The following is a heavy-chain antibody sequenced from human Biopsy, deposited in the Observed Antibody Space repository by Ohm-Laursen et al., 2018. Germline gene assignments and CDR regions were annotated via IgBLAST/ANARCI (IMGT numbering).Heavy chain of an antibody. D-gene: IGHD2-21*01. CDR3: ARESPLRLGVCGAIRCFKEVFGMDV. CDR2: VNPVAEAT. Sequence: ESSVKVSCKVSGYNFGNYYINWVRKVPGQGLEWLGVVNPVAEATMYAQKFQDRITLTRDASTNTVYMDLTSLTSEDTAVYYCARESPLRLGVCGAIRCFKEVFGMDVWGQGTTVIVS. V-gene: IGHV1-46*01. CDR1: GYNFGNYY. J-gene: IGHJ6*02.